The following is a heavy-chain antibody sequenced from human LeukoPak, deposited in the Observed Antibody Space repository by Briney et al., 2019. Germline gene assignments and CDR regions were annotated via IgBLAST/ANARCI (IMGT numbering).Heavy chain of an antibody. D-gene: IGHD6-6*01. CDR1: GDSVSSNSAA. CDR3: ARDYSRHSSSSEGFDP. Sequence: SQTLSLTCAISGDSVSSNSAAWNWIRQSPSRGLEWLGRTYYRSKWYNDYAVSVKSRININPDTSKNQFSLQLNPVTPEDTAVYYCARDYSRHSSSSEGFDPWGQGTLVTVSS. J-gene: IGHJ5*02. V-gene: IGHV6-1*01. CDR2: TYYRSKWYN.